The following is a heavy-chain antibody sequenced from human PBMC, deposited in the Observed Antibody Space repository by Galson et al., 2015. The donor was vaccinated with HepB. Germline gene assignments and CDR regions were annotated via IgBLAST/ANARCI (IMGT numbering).Heavy chain of an antibody. Sequence: PALVKPTQTLTLTCTFSGFSLSTSGVGVGWIRQPPGKALEWLALIYWNDDKRYSPSLKSRLTITKDTSKNQVVLTMTNMDPVDTATYYCVHSTGELGYCGSTSCLTTFDIWGQGTMVTVSS. CDR1: GFSLSTSGVG. V-gene: IGHV2-5*01. CDR3: VHSTGELGYCGSTSCLTTFDI. J-gene: IGHJ3*02. D-gene: IGHD2-2*01. CDR2: IYWNDDK.